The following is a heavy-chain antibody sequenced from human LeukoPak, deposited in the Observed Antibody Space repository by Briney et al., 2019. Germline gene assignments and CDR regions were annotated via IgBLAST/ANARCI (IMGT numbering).Heavy chain of an antibody. CDR2: IYPGDSDT. Sequence: GESLKISCKGSGYSFTSYWIGWVRQMPGKGLEWMGIIYPGDSDTRYSPSYQGQVTISADKSISTAYLQWSSLKASDTAMYYCARQPFYCSGGSCYDFDYWGQGTLVTVSS. D-gene: IGHD2-15*01. V-gene: IGHV5-51*01. CDR1: GYSFTSYW. CDR3: ARQPFYCSGGSCYDFDY. J-gene: IGHJ4*02.